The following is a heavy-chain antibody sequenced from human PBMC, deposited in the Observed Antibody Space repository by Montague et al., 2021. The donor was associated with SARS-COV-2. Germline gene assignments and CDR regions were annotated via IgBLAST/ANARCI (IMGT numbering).Heavy chain of an antibody. V-gene: IGHV2-70*11. CDR3: ARRTYDILTGYDYGMDV. J-gene: IGHJ6*02. CDR1: GFSLSTSGMC. D-gene: IGHD3-9*01. CDR2: IDWDDDK. Sequence: PALVKPTQTLTLTCTFSGFSLSTSGMCVSWIRQPPGKALEWLARIDWDDDKHYSTSLKTRLTISKDTSKNQVVLTMTNMVPVDTATYYCARRTYDILTGYDYGMDVWGQGTTVTVSS.